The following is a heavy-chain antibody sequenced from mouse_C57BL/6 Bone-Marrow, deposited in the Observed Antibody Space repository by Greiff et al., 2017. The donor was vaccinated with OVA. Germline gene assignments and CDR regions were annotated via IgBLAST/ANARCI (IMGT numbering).Heavy chain of an antibody. D-gene: IGHD2-3*01. V-gene: IGHV1-64*01. Sequence: QVQLKQPGAELVKPGASVKLSCKASGYTFTSYWMHWVKQRPGQGLEWIGMIHPNSGSTNYNEKFKSKATLTVDKSSSTAYMQLSSLTSEDSAVYYCARKEGGYYVWCAYWGQGTLVTVSA. CDR3: ARKEGGYYVWCAY. CDR1: GYTFTSYW. J-gene: IGHJ3*01. CDR2: IHPNSGST.